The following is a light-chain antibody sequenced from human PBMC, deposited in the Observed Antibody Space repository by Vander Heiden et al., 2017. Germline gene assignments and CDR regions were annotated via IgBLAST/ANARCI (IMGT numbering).Light chain of an antibody. CDR1: QSVSSN. CDR2: GAS. Sequence: EIVITQSPDTLSVSPGERATLSCRASQSVSSNLAWYQQTPGQAPRLLIYGASTRATGIPARFSGSGSGTEFTLTISSLQSEDFAVYYCQQYNNWPQTFGQGTKVEIK. V-gene: IGKV3-15*01. J-gene: IGKJ1*01. CDR3: QQYNNWPQT.